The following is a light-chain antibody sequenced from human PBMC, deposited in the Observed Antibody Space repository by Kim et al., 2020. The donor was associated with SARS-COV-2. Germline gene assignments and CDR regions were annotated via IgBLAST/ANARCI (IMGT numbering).Light chain of an antibody. CDR3: QQYDTYPVT. CDR1: QGISND. Sequence: IRITQSPSSLSASKGDRVTITCRASQGISNDLAWYQQKPGKAPELLIFTASTLQSGVPSRFSGNGSETDFTLTISCLQSEDFATYYCQQYDTYPVTFGPGTKVDI. J-gene: IGKJ3*01. V-gene: IGKV1-8*01. CDR2: TAS.